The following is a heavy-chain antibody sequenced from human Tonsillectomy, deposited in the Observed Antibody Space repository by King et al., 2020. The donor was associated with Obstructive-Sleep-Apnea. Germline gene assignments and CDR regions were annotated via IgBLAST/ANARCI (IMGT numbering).Heavy chain of an antibody. D-gene: IGHD3-10*01. J-gene: IGHJ4*02. CDR3: ARQLGWLLWFGESPEYYFDY. CDR1: GGSISSGGYY. Sequence: QLQESGPGLVKPSQTLSLTCTVSGGSISSGGYYWSWIRQHPGKGLEWIGYIYYSGSTYYNPSLKSRVTISVDTSKNQFSLKLSSVTAADTAVYYCARQLGWLLWFGESPEYYFDYWGQGTLVTVSS. V-gene: IGHV4-31*03. CDR2: IYYSGST.